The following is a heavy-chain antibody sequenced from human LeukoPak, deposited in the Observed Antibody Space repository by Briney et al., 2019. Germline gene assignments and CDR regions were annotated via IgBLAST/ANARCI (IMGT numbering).Heavy chain of an antibody. D-gene: IGHD3-9*01. Sequence: SVKVSCKASGGTFSSYAISWVRQAPGQGLEWMGGIIPIFGTANYAQKFQGRVTMTRDTSTSTVYMELSSLRSEDTAVYYCAREHFDWLSVSKINCFDPWGQGTLVTVSS. CDR2: IIPIFGTA. CDR1: GGTFSSYA. V-gene: IGHV1-69*05. CDR3: AREHFDWLSVSKINCFDP. J-gene: IGHJ5*02.